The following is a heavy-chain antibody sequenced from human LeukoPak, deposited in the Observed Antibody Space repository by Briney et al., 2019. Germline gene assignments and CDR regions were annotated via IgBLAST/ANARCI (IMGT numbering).Heavy chain of an antibody. J-gene: IGHJ4*02. CDR1: GGSIRSSGYY. CDR2: IPYSGST. Sequence: SETLSLTCTVSGGSIRSSGYYWGWIRQPPGKGLEWIGSIPYSGSTYYNPSLKSRVSISVDTSKNQFSLILTSVTAADTAVYYCARVDIVATIHFDYWGQGTLVTVSS. D-gene: IGHD5-12*01. CDR3: ARVDIVATIHFDY. V-gene: IGHV4-39*07.